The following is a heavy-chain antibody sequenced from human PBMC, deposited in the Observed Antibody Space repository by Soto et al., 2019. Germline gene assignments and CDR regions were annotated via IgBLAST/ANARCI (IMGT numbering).Heavy chain of an antibody. CDR2: IYPGDSDT. J-gene: IGHJ6*02. CDR3: ARRTSYDFWSGYYPDYYYGMDV. D-gene: IGHD3-3*01. V-gene: IGHV5-51*01. CDR1: GYSFTSYW. Sequence: GEALKISCKGFGYSFTSYWVGWVRQMPGKGLGWMGIIYPGDSDTRYSPSFQGQVTISADKSISTAYLQWSSLKASDTAMYYCARRTSYDFWSGYYPDYYYGMDVWGQGTTVTVSS.